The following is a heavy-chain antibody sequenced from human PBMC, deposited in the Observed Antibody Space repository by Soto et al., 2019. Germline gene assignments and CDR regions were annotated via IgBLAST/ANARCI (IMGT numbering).Heavy chain of an antibody. CDR2: IDPSDSYT. Sequence: GESLKISCKGSGYSFTSCWISWVRQMPGKGLEWMGRIDPSDSYTNYSPSFQGHVTISADKSISTAYLQWSSLKASDTAMYYCATCGSSIPYYYYYGMDVWGQGTTVTVSS. CDR1: GYSFTSCW. CDR3: ATCGSSIPYYYYYGMDV. V-gene: IGHV5-10-1*01. D-gene: IGHD2-21*01. J-gene: IGHJ6*02.